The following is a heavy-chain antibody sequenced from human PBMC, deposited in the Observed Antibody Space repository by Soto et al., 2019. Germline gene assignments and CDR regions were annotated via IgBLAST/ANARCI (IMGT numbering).Heavy chain of an antibody. CDR1: GFTFSSYG. CDR3: AKGGAAGSALDAFDI. V-gene: IGHV3-30*18. D-gene: IGHD3-10*01. J-gene: IGHJ3*02. Sequence: GGSLRLSCAASGFTFSSYGMHWVRQAPGKGLEWVAVISYDGSNKYYADSVKGRFTISRDNSKNTLYLQMISLRAEDTAVYYCAKGGAAGSALDAFDIWGQGTMVTVSS. CDR2: ISYDGSNK.